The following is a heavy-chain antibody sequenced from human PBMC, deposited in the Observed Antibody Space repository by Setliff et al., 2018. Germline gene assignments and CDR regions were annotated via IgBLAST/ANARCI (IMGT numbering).Heavy chain of an antibody. V-gene: IGHV1-18*01. D-gene: IGHD6-19*01. CDR1: GYTFTIYG. Sequence: GASVKVSCKASGYTFTIYGINWVRQAPGQGLEWMGWVSTYNGDTKYAQNFRGRVTMTTDMSTSTVYMELRTLRSDDTAVYFCARRPIALAGYRKGAFDIWGQGTMVTVSS. J-gene: IGHJ3*02. CDR3: ARRPIALAGYRKGAFDI. CDR2: VSTYNGDT.